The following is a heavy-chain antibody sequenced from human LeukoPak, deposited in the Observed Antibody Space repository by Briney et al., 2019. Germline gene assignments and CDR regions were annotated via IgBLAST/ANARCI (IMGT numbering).Heavy chain of an antibody. CDR1: GFTFSSYS. CDR3: AKDEYGVTTGAFDI. J-gene: IGHJ3*02. V-gene: IGHV3-21*04. CDR2: ISSSSSYI. D-gene: IGHD4-17*01. Sequence: GGSLRLSCAASGFTFSSYSMNWVRQAPGKGLEWVSSISSSSSYIYYADSVKGRFTISRDDAKNSLYLQMNSLRAEDTALYYCAKDEYGVTTGAFDIWGQGTMVTVSS.